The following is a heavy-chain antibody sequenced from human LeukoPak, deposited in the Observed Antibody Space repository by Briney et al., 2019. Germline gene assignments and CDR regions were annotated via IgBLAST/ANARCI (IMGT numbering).Heavy chain of an antibody. CDR2: ISWNGGNI. J-gene: IGHJ4*02. V-gene: IGHV3-9*01. CDR3: AKIAVAGTADY. Sequence: GGSLRLSCAASGFNFDDFAMHWVRQAPGKGLEWVSGISWNGGNIDYVDSVKGRFTISRDNAKNSLYLQMNSLRAEDTAVYYCAKIAVAGTADYWGQGTLVTVSS. CDR1: GFNFDDFA. D-gene: IGHD6-19*01.